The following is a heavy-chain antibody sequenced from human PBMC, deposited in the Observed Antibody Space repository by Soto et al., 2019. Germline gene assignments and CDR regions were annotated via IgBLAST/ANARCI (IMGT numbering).Heavy chain of an antibody. CDR2: INAGNGNT. D-gene: IGHD5-12*01. V-gene: IGHV1-3*05. CDR1: GYTFTSYA. J-gene: IGHJ4*02. CDR3: ARGIPLYGGYPGGDY. Sequence: QVQLVQSGAEEKKAGASVKVSCKASGYTFTSYAMHWVRQAPGQRLEWMGWINAGNGNTKYSQKFQGRVTITRDTSASTAYMELSSLRSEDTAVYYCARGIPLYGGYPGGDYWGQGTLVTVSS.